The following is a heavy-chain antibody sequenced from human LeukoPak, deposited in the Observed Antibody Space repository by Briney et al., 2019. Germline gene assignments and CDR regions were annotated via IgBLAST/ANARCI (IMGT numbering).Heavy chain of an antibody. D-gene: IGHD6-19*01. CDR3: ARGNSRSSGWYLPSFDY. J-gene: IGHJ4*02. Sequence: SETLSLTCAVYGGSFSGYYWSWIRQPPGKGLEWIGNIYHSGSTYHNQSLKSRVTVSVDTSKNQFSLKLSSVTAADTAVYFCARGNSRSSGWYLPSFDYWGQGILVTVSS. CDR2: IYHSGST. V-gene: IGHV4-34*01. CDR1: GGSFSGYY.